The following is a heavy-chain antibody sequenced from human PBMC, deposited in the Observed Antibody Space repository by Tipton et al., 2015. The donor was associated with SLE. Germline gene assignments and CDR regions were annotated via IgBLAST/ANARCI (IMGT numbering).Heavy chain of an antibody. V-gene: IGHV4-59*10. Sequence: TLSLTCAVYGGSFSGYYWSWIRQPAGKGLEWIGRIYSNGMTNYNPSLKSRVTMSVDTSKNQFSLKLTSVTAADTAVYYCAREDLESFVLDPWGQGTLVTVSS. D-gene: IGHD1-1*01. CDR1: GGSFSGYY. J-gene: IGHJ5*02. CDR3: AREDLESFVLDP. CDR2: IYSNGMT.